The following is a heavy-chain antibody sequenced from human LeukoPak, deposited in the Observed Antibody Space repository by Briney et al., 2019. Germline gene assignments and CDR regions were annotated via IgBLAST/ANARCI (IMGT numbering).Heavy chain of an antibody. CDR3: ARADGTGGPYDY. CDR2: IYSGGST. CDR1: GFSVSSNY. Sequence: PGGSLRLSCAVSGFSVSSNYMSWVRQAPGKELEWVSVIYSGGSTYYADSVKGRFTISRDNSKNTLFLQMNSLRVEDTAVYYCARADGTGGPYDYWGQGTLVTVSS. J-gene: IGHJ4*02. D-gene: IGHD1-14*01. V-gene: IGHV3-53*01.